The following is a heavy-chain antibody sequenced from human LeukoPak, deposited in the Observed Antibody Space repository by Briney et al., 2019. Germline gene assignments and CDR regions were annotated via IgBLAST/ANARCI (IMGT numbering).Heavy chain of an antibody. D-gene: IGHD5-24*01. Sequence: SVKVSCKASGYTFTDYYLHWVRQAPGQGLEWMGRIIPIFGTANYAQKFQGRVTITTDESTSTAYMELSSLRSEDTAVYYCARDVLRDGYNFYYFDYWGQGTLVTVSS. CDR1: GYTFTDYY. V-gene: IGHV1-69*05. J-gene: IGHJ4*02. CDR3: ARDVLRDGYNFYYFDY. CDR2: IIPIFGTA.